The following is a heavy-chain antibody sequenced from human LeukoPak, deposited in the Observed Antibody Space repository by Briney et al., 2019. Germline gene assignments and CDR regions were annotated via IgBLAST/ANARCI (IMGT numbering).Heavy chain of an antibody. D-gene: IGHD3-22*01. Sequence: GESLKISCKGSGYSFTSFWIGWVRQMPGKGLEWMGIIYPGDPDTRYSPSFQGQVTISVDKSINTAYLKWSSLKASDTAMYYCARISGYYYDFDYWGQGTLVTVSS. CDR3: ARISGYYYDFDY. J-gene: IGHJ4*02. CDR1: GYSFTSFW. CDR2: IYPGDPDT. V-gene: IGHV5-51*01.